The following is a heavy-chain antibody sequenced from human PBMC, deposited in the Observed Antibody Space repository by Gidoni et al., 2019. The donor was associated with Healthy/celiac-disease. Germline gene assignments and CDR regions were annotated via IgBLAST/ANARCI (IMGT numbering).Heavy chain of an antibody. CDR1: GYSFTSYW. J-gene: IGHJ4*02. CDR2: IDPSDSYT. Sequence: EVQLVQSGAEVKKPGESLRISCKGSGYSFTSYWISWVRQMPGKGLEWMGRIDPSDSYTNYSPSFQGHVTISADKSISTAYLQWSSLKASDTAMYYCARQWGAPYYYDSSGYYYWGQGTLVTVSS. D-gene: IGHD3-22*01. V-gene: IGHV5-10-1*03. CDR3: ARQWGAPYYYDSSGYYY.